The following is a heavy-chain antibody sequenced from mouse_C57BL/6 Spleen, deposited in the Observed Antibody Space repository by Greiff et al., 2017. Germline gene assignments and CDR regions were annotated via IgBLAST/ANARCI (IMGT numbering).Heavy chain of an antibody. V-gene: IGHV1-72*01. CDR2: IDPNSGGT. Sequence: QVQLQQPGAELVKPGASVKLSCKASGYTFTSYWMHWVKQRPGRGLEWIGRIDPNSGGTKYNEKFKSKATLTVDKPSSTAYMQLSSLTSEDSAVYYCARSLTTVVATGNAMDYWGQGTSVTVSS. J-gene: IGHJ4*01. CDR3: ARSLTTVVATGNAMDY. CDR1: GYTFTSYW. D-gene: IGHD1-1*01.